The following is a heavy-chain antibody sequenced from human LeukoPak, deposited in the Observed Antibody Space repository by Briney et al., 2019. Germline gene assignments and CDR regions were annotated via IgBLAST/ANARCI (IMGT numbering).Heavy chain of an antibody. CDR3: ARGGVVTGTKYALEY. CDR1: GFVFSYYA. D-gene: IGHD1-7*01. Sequence: PGGSLRLSCTASGFVFSYYAMHWVRQAPGKGLEWVAIISYDGTDENFADSVEGRFTISMDNSINTLYMQMNSLRNEDTAVYFCARGGVVTGTKYALEYWGQGILVTVSS. V-gene: IGHV3-30*01. CDR2: ISYDGTDE. J-gene: IGHJ4*02.